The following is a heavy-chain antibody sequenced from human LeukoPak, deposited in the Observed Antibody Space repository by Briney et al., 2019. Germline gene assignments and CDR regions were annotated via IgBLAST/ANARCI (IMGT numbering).Heavy chain of an antibody. D-gene: IGHD3-10*01. CDR1: GFTFSSYE. J-gene: IGHJ4*02. Sequence: GGSLRLSCAASGFTFSSYEMNWVRQAQGKGLEWVSYISSSGGTKYYADSVKGRFTISRDNSKNTLYLQMNSLRVEDTAVYYCAKEGIWFGQFAFDSWGQGALVTVSS. CDR2: ISSSGGTK. CDR3: AKEGIWFGQFAFDS. V-gene: IGHV3-48*03.